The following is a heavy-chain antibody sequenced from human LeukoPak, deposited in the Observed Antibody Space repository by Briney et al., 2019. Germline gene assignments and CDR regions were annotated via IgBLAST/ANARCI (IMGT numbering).Heavy chain of an antibody. V-gene: IGHV3-11*06. D-gene: IGHD6-13*01. Sequence: GGSLRLSCAASGFTFSDYYMSWIRQAPGKGLEWVSSISSSSSYIYYADSVKGRFTISRDNAKNSLYLQMNSLRAEDTAVYYCARSIAAADSDAFDIWGQGTMVTVSS. J-gene: IGHJ3*02. CDR1: GFTFSDYY. CDR3: ARSIAAADSDAFDI. CDR2: ISSSSSYI.